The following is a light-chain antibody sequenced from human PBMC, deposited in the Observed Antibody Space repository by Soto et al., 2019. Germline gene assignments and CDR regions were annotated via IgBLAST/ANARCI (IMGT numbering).Light chain of an antibody. V-gene: IGKV3-11*01. CDR2: DAS. J-gene: IGKJ4*01. CDR3: QQRRNWPIT. Sequence: EIVLTQSPATLPLSPGERATLSCRASQNIDTYVAWYQQKPGQVPRLLMYDASNRATGIPARFSGGGSGTDFTLTISSLEPEDFAVYYCQQRRNWPITFGGGTKVEIK. CDR1: QNIDTY.